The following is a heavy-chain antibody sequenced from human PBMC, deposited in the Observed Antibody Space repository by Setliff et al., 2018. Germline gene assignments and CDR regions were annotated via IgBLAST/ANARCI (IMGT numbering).Heavy chain of an antibody. J-gene: IGHJ4*02. CDR3: ARERMYYNFWSGYSDY. V-gene: IGHV4-39*07. CDR2: IYYSGST. CDR1: GGSISSSSYY. Sequence: SETLSLTCTVSGGSISSSSYYWGWIRQPPGKGLEWIGSIYYSGSTYYNPPLKSRVTISVDTSKNQFSLKLSSVTAADTAVYYCARERMYYNFWSGYSDYWGQGTLVTVSS. D-gene: IGHD3-3*01.